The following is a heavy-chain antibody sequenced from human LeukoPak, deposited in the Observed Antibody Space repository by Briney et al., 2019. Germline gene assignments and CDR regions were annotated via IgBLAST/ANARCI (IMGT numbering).Heavy chain of an antibody. J-gene: IGHJ6*03. CDR2: FDPKDGEK. Sequence: ASVKVSCKVSGYTVSDLSLHWVRPAPGKGLEWLGGFDPKDGEKKYPEKVRGRITMTEDSSTDTAYLELSNMRSEDTAIYYCAASPIPGLPPIFHYHYSYIDVWGNGTSVVISS. CDR1: GYTVSDLS. D-gene: IGHD3-3*02. V-gene: IGHV1-24*01. CDR3: AASPIPGLPPIFHYHYSYIDV.